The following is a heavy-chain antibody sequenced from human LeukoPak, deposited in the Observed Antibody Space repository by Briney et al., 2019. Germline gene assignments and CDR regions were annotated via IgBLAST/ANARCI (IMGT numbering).Heavy chain of an antibody. CDR1: GFTFSSFA. CDR2: ISGSGDNT. CDR3: AKDTMFYDILTGYPHFDY. D-gene: IGHD3-9*01. V-gene: IGHV3-23*01. J-gene: IGHJ4*02. Sequence: GGSLRLSCAASGFTFSSFAMSWVRQAAGKGLEWVSAISGSGDNTHYADSVKGRFTISRDNSKHTLYLQMNTLRAEDTAVYYCAKDTMFYDILTGYPHFDYWGQGTLVTVSS.